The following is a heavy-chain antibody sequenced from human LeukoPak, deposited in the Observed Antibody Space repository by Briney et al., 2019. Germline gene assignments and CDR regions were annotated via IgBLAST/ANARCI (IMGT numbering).Heavy chain of an antibody. J-gene: IGHJ4*02. CDR2: VYYSGST. Sequence: SETLSLTCTVSGGSISSYYWSWIRQPAGKGLEWIGYVYYSGSTNYNPSLKSRVTISVDTSKNQFSLKLSSVTAADTAVYYCAGGPNNYYFDYWGQGTLVTVSS. CDR1: GGSISSYY. CDR3: AGGPNNYYFDY. D-gene: IGHD1/OR15-1a*01. V-gene: IGHV4-59*01.